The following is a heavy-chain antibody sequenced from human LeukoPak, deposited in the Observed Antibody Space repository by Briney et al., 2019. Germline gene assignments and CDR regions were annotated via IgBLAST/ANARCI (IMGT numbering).Heavy chain of an antibody. CDR2: IIPIFGTA. V-gene: IGHV1-69*13. D-gene: IGHD3-22*01. Sequence: SVKVSCKASGGTFSSYAISWVRQAPGQGLEWMGGIIPIFGTANYAQKFQGRVTITADESTSTAYMELSSLRSEDTAVYYCARHYYDSSGYLGNYYYYGMDVWGQGTTVTVSS. CDR3: ARHYYDSSGYLGNYYYYGMDV. CDR1: GGTFSSYA. J-gene: IGHJ6*02.